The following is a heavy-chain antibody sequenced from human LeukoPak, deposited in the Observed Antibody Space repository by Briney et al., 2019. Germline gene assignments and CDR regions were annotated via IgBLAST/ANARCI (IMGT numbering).Heavy chain of an antibody. CDR1: GLTFGNYR. D-gene: IGHD5-24*01. CDR2: ISSRGNYI. J-gene: IGHJ4*02. Sequence: GGSLRLSCAASGLTFGNYRMNWVRQAPGKGLEWVSSISSRGNYIYYADSMRGRFTISRDNAKNSVYLQMSSLRAEDTAVYYCAGHPAEMNTLWGQGTLVTVSS. CDR3: AGHPAEMNTL. V-gene: IGHV3-21*01.